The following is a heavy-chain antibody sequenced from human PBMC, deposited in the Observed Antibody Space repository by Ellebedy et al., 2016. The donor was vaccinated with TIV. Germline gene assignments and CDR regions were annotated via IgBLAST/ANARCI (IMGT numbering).Heavy chain of an antibody. CDR3: ARAYSGSYSFLDY. Sequence: GGSLRLXXKASGYSFSTYWIGWVRQMPGKGLEWMGISHPSDSDTRYSPSFQGQVTISVDKSISTAYLQWSSLKASDTAMYYCARAYSGSYSFLDYWGQGSLVIVSS. D-gene: IGHD1-26*01. CDR2: SHPSDSDT. V-gene: IGHV5-51*01. CDR1: GYSFSTYW. J-gene: IGHJ4*02.